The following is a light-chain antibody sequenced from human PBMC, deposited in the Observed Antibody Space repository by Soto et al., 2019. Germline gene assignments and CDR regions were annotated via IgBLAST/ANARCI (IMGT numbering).Light chain of an antibody. V-gene: IGLV2-11*01. CDR2: DVS. CDR3: SSYTDSSNYV. J-gene: IGLJ1*01. CDR1: SNDVGGYDY. Sequence: QSALTQPRSVSGSPGQSVTISCTGTSNDVGGYDYVSWYQQHPGKAPKLMLYDVSTRPSGVPHRFSGSKSGNTASLTISGLQAEDEADYYCSSYTDSSNYVFGTGTKVTVL.